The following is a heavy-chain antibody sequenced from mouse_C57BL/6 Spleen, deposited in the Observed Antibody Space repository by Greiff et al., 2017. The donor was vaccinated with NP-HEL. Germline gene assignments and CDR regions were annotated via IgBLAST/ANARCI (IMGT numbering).Heavy chain of an antibody. D-gene: IGHD1-1*01. V-gene: IGHV1-81*01. CDR3: ARVVTTVVDWYFDV. CDR1: GYTFTSYG. J-gene: IGHJ1*03. CDR2: IYPRSGNT. Sequence: QVQLQQSGAELARPGASVKLSCKASGYTFTSYGISWVKQRPGQGLEWIGEIYPRSGNTYYNEKFKGKATLTADKSSSTAYMELRSLTSEDSAVYFCARVVTTVVDWYFDVWGTGTTVTVSS.